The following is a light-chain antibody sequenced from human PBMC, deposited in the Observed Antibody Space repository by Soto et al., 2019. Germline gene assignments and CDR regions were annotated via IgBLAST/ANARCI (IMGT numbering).Light chain of an antibody. CDR3: CSYTSNTVV. J-gene: IGLJ2*01. CDR1: HSDVGIYNL. Sequence: QSALTQPASVSGSPGQSITVSCTGIHSDVGIYNLVSWYQHHPGKAPKLVIYEGTKRPSGVSSRFSGSKSGNTASLTISGLQAEDEGDYYCCSYTSNTVVFGGGTKVTVL. V-gene: IGLV2-23*01. CDR2: EGT.